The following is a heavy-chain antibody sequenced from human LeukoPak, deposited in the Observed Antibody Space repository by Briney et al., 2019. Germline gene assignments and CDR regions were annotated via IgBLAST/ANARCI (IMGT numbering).Heavy chain of an antibody. D-gene: IGHD5-18*01. J-gene: IGHJ4*02. V-gene: IGHV3-53*01. CDR3: ARGSGYNYGFPDY. CDR1: GFTVNNNY. CDR2: IYSGDIT. Sequence: GGSLRLSCAASGFTVNNNYMSWVRQAPGKGLEWVSVIYSGDITYYADSVKGRFTISRDNSKNTLYLQMNSLRAEDTAVYYCARGSGYNYGFPDYWGQGTLVTISS.